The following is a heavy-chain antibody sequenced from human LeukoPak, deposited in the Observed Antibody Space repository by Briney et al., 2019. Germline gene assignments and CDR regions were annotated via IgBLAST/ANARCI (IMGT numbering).Heavy chain of an antibody. Sequence: GGSLRLSCAASGFTFSSYAMSWVRQAPGKGLEWVSAISGSGGSTYYADSAKGRFTISRDNSKNTLYLQMNSLRAEDTAVYYCAKDLRGGRENWFDPWGQGTLVTVSS. J-gene: IGHJ5*02. CDR1: GFTFSSYA. D-gene: IGHD3-10*01. V-gene: IGHV3-23*01. CDR3: AKDLRGGRENWFDP. CDR2: ISGSGGST.